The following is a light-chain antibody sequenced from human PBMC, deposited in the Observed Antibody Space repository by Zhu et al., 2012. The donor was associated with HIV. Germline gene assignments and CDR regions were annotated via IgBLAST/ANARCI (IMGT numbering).Light chain of an antibody. CDR3: QQRSNWPYT. CDR2: DTS. V-gene: IGKV3-11*01. CDR1: QSVSSY. Sequence: VLTQSPATLSLSPGERATLSCRASQSVSSYLAWYQQKLGQAPRLLIYDTSNRATGIPARFSGSGSGTDFTLSISSLEPEDFEVYYCQQRSNWPYTFGQGTKLEIK. J-gene: IGKJ2*01.